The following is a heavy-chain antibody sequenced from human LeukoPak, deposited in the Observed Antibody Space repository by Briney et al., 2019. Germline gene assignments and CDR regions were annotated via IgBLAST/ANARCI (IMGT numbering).Heavy chain of an antibody. CDR1: GFTFSSYW. D-gene: IGHD2-2*01. Sequence: GGSLRLSCAASGFTFSSYWMSWVRQAPGKGLEWVANIKQDGSEEYYVDSVKGRFTISRDSAKNSLYLQMNSLRAEDTAVYYCARVFKGKYCSSTSCSPSWFDPWGQGTLVTVSS. CDR2: IKQDGSEE. J-gene: IGHJ5*02. CDR3: ARVFKGKYCSSTSCSPSWFDP. V-gene: IGHV3-7*04.